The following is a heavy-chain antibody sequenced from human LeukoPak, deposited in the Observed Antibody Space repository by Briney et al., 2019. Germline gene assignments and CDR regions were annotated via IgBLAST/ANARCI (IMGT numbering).Heavy chain of an antibody. CDR2: INTDGSST. J-gene: IGHJ4*02. Sequence: GGSLRLSCAASGFTFSSYWMHWVRQAPGKGLVWVSRINTDGSSTSYADSVKGRFTISRDNAKNTLYLQMNSLRAEDTAVYYCARGGWYYDFWSADVYFDYWGQGTLVTVSS. V-gene: IGHV3-74*01. CDR3: ARGGWYYDFWSADVYFDY. CDR1: GFTFSSYW. D-gene: IGHD3-3*01.